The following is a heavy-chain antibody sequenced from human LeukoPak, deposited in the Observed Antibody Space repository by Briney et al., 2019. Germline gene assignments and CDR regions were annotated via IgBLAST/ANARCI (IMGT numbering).Heavy chain of an antibody. CDR2: IYYSGST. V-gene: IGHV4-59*01. CDR1: GGSISSYY. CDR3: ARMSSGYYPNFDY. Sequence: SETLSLTCTVSGGSISSYYWSWIRQPPGKGLEWIGYIYYSGSTNYNPSLKSRVTISVDTSKNQFSPKLSSVTAADTAVYYCARMSSGYYPNFDYWGQGTLVTVSS. J-gene: IGHJ4*02. D-gene: IGHD3-22*01.